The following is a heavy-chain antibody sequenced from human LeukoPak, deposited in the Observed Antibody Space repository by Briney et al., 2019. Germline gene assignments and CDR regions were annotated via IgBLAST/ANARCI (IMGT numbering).Heavy chain of an antibody. D-gene: IGHD6-19*01. CDR3: ASAIAVADTRFDY. V-gene: IGHV1-2*02. Sequence: ASVKVSCKASGYTFTGYYMHWVRQAPGQGLEWMGWINPNSGGINYAQRFEGRVTMTRDTSISTAYMELSRLRSDDTAVYYCASAIAVADTRFDYWGQGTLVTVSS. CDR1: GYTFTGYY. J-gene: IGHJ4*02. CDR2: INPNSGGI.